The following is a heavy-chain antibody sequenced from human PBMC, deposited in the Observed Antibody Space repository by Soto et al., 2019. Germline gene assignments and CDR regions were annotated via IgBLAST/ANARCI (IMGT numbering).Heavy chain of an antibody. D-gene: IGHD2-2*01. V-gene: IGHV4-39*01. CDR3: ARHREYQLLNYFDY. Sequence: PSETLSLTCTVSGGSISSSSYYWGWIRQPPGKGLEWIGSIYYSGSTYYNPSLKSRVTMSVDTSKNQFSLKLSSVTAADTAVYYCARHREYQLLNYFDYWGQGTLVTVSS. J-gene: IGHJ4*02. CDR2: IYYSGST. CDR1: GGSISSSSYY.